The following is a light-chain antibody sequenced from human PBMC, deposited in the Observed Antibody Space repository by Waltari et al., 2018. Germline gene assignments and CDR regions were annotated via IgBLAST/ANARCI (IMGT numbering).Light chain of an antibody. Sequence: EIVLTQSPGTLSLSPGERATLSCRASQSVSSSYLAWYQQKPGQAPRVLIHGASNRATGIPDRFSGSVSGTDFTLTISRLEPEVFAVYYCQQYGSSPWTFGQGTKVEIK. J-gene: IGKJ1*01. CDR1: QSVSSSY. V-gene: IGKV3-20*01. CDR3: QQYGSSPWT. CDR2: GAS.